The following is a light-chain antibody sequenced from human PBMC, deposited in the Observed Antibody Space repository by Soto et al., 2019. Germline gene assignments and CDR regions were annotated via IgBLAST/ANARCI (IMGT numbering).Light chain of an antibody. Sequence: DVVLTQSPLSLPVTLGQPASISCRSSQSLVYSDGNTYLNWFQQRPGQSPRRLIYNVSNRDSGVPDRFSGSGSGTDFTLKISRVEAEDVGVYYCMQGTHWPPSWTFGQGTKVEIK. V-gene: IGKV2-30*01. CDR3: MQGTHWPPSWT. J-gene: IGKJ1*01. CDR1: QSLVYSDGNTY. CDR2: NVS.